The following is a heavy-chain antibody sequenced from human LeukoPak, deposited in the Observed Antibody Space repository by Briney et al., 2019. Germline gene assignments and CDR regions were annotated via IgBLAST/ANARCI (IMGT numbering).Heavy chain of an antibody. CDR3: ARGSYGSGKLSLRY. Sequence: ASVKVSCKASGYTFTSYDINWVRQATGQGLEWMGWMNPNSGNTGYAQKFQGRVTMTRNTFISTAYMELSSLRSEDTAVYYCARGSYGSGKLSLRYWGQGTLVTVSS. J-gene: IGHJ4*02. V-gene: IGHV1-8*01. CDR1: GYTFTSYD. CDR2: MNPNSGNT. D-gene: IGHD3-10*01.